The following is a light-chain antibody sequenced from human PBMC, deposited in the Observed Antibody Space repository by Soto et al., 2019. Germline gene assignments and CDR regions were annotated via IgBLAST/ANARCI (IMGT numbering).Light chain of an antibody. CDR1: SSDVGGYNH. CDR3: SSFTSSSTWV. J-gene: IGLJ3*02. Sequence: QSVLTQPASVSGSPGQSITISCTGTSSDVGGYNHVSWYQQHPGKVPKLILYDVTNRPSGVSNRFSGSRSGNTASLTLSGLRAEDEADYYCSSFTSSSTWVFGGGTKVTVL. CDR2: DVT. V-gene: IGLV2-14*03.